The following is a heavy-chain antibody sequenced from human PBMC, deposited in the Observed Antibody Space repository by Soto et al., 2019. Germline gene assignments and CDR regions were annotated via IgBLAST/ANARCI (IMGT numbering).Heavy chain of an antibody. CDR2: IIPIFAKA. V-gene: IGHV1-69*01. J-gene: IGHJ6*02. CDR1: EDAFNTIA. CDR3: ATEKCSGASCYSAGTYYCYNGIEV. D-gene: IGHD2-15*01. Sequence: QAQLVQSGAEVRKPGSSVRVSCTTSEDAFNTIALNWVRQAPGQGLEWRGGIIPIFAKAKYAQTFQGRLTSSANDSASTAYMDLNRLIPEDTAIYYCATEKCSGASCYSAGTYYCYNGIEVWGQGTTFTV.